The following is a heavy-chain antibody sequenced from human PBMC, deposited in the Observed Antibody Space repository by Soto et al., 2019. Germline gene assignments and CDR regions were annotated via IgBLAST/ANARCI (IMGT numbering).Heavy chain of an antibody. V-gene: IGHV3-30*18. D-gene: IGHD2-15*01. CDR2: TSYDGSTK. Sequence: WGSLRLSCAVSVLTLSSYGMHWVRRSPGKGLEWLALTSYDGSTKYYAASVTGRFTISRKTLENTLNLQTHGLKAEDTAVSYCDKDSGPGYSTTCAQPGGFDPWGQGTMVTVSS. J-gene: IGHJ5*02. CDR3: DKDSGPGYSTTCAQPGGFDP. CDR1: VLTLSSYG.